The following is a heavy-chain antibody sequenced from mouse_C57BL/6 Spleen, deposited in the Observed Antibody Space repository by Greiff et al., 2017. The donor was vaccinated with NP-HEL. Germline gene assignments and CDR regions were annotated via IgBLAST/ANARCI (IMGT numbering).Heavy chain of an antibody. D-gene: IGHD3-3*01. CDR1: GYTFTSYW. Sequence: VQLQQPGAELVKPGASVKLSCKASGYTFTSYWMHWVKQRPGRGLEWIGRIDPNSGGTKYNEKFKSQATLTVDKPSSTAYMQLSSLKSEDAAVYYCARTGTAWFAYWGQGTLVTGSA. CDR3: ARTGTAWFAY. J-gene: IGHJ3*01. V-gene: IGHV1-72*01. CDR2: IDPNSGGT.